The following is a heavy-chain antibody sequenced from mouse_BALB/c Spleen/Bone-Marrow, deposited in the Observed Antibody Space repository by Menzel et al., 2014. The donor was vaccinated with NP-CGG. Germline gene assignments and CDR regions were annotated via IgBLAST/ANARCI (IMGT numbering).Heavy chain of an antibody. CDR3: ARGDGYYVYAMDY. V-gene: IGHV1-18*01. CDR1: GYTFTEYT. D-gene: IGHD2-3*01. J-gene: IGHJ4*01. CDR2: INPNNGGI. Sequence: VQLKQSGPELVKPGASVKISCKPSGYTFTEYTMHWVKQSHGKSLEWIGSINPNNGGINYNQKFKGKATLTVDKSSSTAYMELRSLTSEDSAVYYCARGDGYYVYAMDYWGQGTSVTVSS.